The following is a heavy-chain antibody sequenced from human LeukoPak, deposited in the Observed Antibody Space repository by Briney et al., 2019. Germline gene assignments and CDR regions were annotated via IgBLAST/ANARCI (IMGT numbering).Heavy chain of an antibody. J-gene: IGHJ4*02. V-gene: IGHV3-30*03. CDR3: EVGDY. CDR1: GFTFSSYG. CDR2: ISYDGSNK. Sequence: GGSLRLSCAASGFTFSSYGMHWVRQAPGKGLEWVAVISYDGSNKYYADSVKGRFTISRDNSKNTLYLQMNSLRAEDTAAYYCEVGDYWGQGTLVTVSS. D-gene: IGHD3-10*01.